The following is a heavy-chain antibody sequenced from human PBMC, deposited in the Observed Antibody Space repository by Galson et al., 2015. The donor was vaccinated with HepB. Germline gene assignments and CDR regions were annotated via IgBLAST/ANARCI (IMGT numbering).Heavy chain of an antibody. CDR3: ARGRGPSHPYSFDY. V-gene: IGHV3-53*01. CDR2: ISGGGTT. J-gene: IGHJ4*02. D-gene: IGHD3-10*01. CDR1: GFTVRTNY. Sequence: SLRLACAASGFTVRTNYITWVRQAPGQGPDWVSIISGGGTTNYIDSVKGRFSIYRDESKNTVYLHMNSLRAEDTAVYYCARGRGPSHPYSFDYWGQGTMVTVS.